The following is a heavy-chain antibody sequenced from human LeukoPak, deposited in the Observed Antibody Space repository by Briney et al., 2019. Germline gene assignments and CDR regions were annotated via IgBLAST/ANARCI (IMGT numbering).Heavy chain of an antibody. CDR2: INHSGST. Sequence: PSETLSLTCAVYGGSFSGYYWSWIRQPPGKGLEWIGEINHSGSTNYNPSLKSRVTISVDTSKNQFSLKLSSVTAADTAVYYCAREVVGAHYWFDPWGQGTLVTVSS. CDR3: AREVVGAHYWFDP. J-gene: IGHJ5*02. D-gene: IGHD1-26*01. CDR1: GGSFSGYY. V-gene: IGHV4-34*01.